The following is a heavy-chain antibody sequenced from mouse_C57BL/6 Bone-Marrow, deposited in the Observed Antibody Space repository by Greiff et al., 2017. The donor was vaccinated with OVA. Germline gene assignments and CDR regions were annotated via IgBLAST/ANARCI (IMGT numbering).Heavy chain of an antibody. V-gene: IGHV7-1*01. Sequence: EVHLVESGGGLVQSGRSLRLSCATSGFTFSDFYMEWVRQAPGKGLEWIAASRNKANDYTTEYSASVKGRFIVSRDTSQSILYLQMNALRAEDTAIYYCARDEGYYGSSPFAYWGQGTLVTVSA. CDR1: GFTFSDFY. D-gene: IGHD1-1*01. J-gene: IGHJ3*01. CDR2: SRNKANDYTT. CDR3: ARDEGYYGSSPFAY.